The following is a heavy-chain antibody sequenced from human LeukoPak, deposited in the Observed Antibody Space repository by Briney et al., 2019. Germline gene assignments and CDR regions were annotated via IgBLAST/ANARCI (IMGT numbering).Heavy chain of an antibody. J-gene: IGHJ6*02. CDR2: FDPEDGET. CDR3: ATGVYSYGPFYYYYGMDV. CDR1: GYTLTELS. V-gene: IGHV1-24*01. D-gene: IGHD5-18*01. Sequence: ASVKVSCKVSGYTLTELSMHWVRQAPGKGPEWMGGFDPEDGETIYAQKFQGRVTMTEDTSTDTAYMELSSLRSEDTAVYYCATGVYSYGPFYYYYGMDVWGQGTTVTVSS.